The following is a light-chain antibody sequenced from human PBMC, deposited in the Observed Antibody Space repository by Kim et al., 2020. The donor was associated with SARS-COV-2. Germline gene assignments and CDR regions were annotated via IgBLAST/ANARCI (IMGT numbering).Light chain of an antibody. CDR1: RSLVHNNGNTY. CDR3: MQTTQFPHT. J-gene: IGKJ2*01. CDR2: KIS. Sequence: DFLLTQTPLASPVSLGQPATISCRSSRSLVHNNGNTYLSWLHQRPGQPPRLLMSKISNRFSGVTDRFSGSGAGTDFTLKISRVEAEGVGTYYGMQTTQFPHTFGKGTKL. V-gene: IGKV2-24*01.